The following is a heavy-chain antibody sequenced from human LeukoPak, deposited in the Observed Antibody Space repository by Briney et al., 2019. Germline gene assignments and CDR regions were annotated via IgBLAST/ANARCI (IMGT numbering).Heavy chain of an antibody. CDR3: AKGGKGDYD. CDR2: IWYDGSNK. CDR1: GFTFSSYG. D-gene: IGHD4-17*01. J-gene: IGHJ4*02. Sequence: GGSLRLSCAASGFTFSSYGMHWVRQAPGKGLEWVAVIWYDGSNKYYADSVKGRFTISRDNSKNTLYLQMNSLRAEDTAVYYCAKGGKGDYDWGQGTLVTVSS. V-gene: IGHV3-33*06.